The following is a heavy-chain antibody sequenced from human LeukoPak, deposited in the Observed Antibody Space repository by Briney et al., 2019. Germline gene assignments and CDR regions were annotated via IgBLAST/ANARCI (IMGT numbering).Heavy chain of an antibody. CDR2: IYYSGST. CDR1: GGSISSSGYY. Sequence: SETLCLSCTVSGGSISSSGYYWGWIRQPPGKGLEWIGSIYYSGSTYYNPSLKSRVTISVDTSKNQFSLKLSSVTAADTAVYYCASTATHDYGDYAAFDIWGQGTMVTVSS. D-gene: IGHD4-17*01. J-gene: IGHJ3*02. V-gene: IGHV4-39*01. CDR3: ASTATHDYGDYAAFDI.